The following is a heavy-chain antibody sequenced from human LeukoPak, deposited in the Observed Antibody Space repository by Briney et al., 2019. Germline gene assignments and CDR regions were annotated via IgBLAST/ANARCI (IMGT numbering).Heavy chain of an antibody. CDR2: ISAYNGNA. Sequence: ASVKVSCKASGYTFTSYDISWVRQAPGQGLEWMGWISAYNGNANYAQKLQGRVTMTRDTSTSTAYMELRSLRSDDAAVYYCARDPYYGFWSGYYIPYYYYYMDVWGKGTTVTVSS. CDR1: GYTFTSYD. D-gene: IGHD3-3*01. CDR3: ARDPYYGFWSGYYIPYYYYYMDV. J-gene: IGHJ6*03. V-gene: IGHV1-18*01.